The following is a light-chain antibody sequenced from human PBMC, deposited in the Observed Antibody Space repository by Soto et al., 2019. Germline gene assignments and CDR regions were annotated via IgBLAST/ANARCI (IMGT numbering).Light chain of an antibody. CDR2: AAS. CDR3: LQHNSSPWT. V-gene: IGKV1-17*01. CDR1: LGIRND. Sequence: DIQMTQSPSSLSASVGDRVTITCRASLGIRNDLGWYQQKPGKPPKRLIYAASSLQSGVPPRFRVSGSRTDFTLTISSLQPEDLAAYYCLQHNSSPWTFGQGTKVEIK. J-gene: IGKJ1*01.